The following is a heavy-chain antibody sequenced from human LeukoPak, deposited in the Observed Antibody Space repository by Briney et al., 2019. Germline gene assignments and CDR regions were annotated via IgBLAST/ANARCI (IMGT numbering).Heavy chain of an antibody. CDR3: ARDPRYYDFWSGYYDYYMDV. CDR1: GFTFSSYG. CDR2: ISYDGSNK. J-gene: IGHJ6*03. D-gene: IGHD3-3*01. Sequence: GRSLRLSCAASGFTFSSYGMHWVRQAPGKGLEWVAVISYDGSNKYYADSVKGRFTISRDNAKNSLYLQMNSLRAEDTAVYYCARDPRYYDFWSGYYDYYMDVWGKGTTVTVSS. V-gene: IGHV3-30*03.